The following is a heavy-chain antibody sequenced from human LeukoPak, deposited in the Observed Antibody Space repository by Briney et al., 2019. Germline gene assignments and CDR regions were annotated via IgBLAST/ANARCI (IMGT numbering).Heavy chain of an antibody. D-gene: IGHD1-14*01. CDR2: ISDSAGST. V-gene: IGHV3-23*01. CDR3: AKGTRYPGAFDI. Sequence: GGSLRLSCAASGFTFSSYSMNWVRQAPGKGLEWVSAISDSAGSTYYTNSVKGRFTISRDNSKNTLYLQMKSLRAEDTAVYYCAKGTRYPGAFDIWGQGTMVTVSS. CDR1: GFTFSSYS. J-gene: IGHJ3*02.